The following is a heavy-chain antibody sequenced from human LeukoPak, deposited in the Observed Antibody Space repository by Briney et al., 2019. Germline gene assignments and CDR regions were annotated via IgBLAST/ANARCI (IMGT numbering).Heavy chain of an antibody. CDR1: GFTFDDYA. CDR3: AIEITAGTPDYYYGMDV. CDR2: ISWNSGSI. J-gene: IGHJ6*02. Sequence: GRSLRLACAASGFTFDDYAMHWVRQAPGKGLEWVSGISWNSGSIGYADSVKGRFTISRDNAKNSLYLQMNSLRAEDTALYYCAIEITAGTPDYYYGMDVWGQGTTVTVSS. V-gene: IGHV3-9*01. D-gene: IGHD6-13*01.